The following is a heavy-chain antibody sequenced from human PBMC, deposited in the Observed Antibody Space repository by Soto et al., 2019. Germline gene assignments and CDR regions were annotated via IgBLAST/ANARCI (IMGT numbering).Heavy chain of an antibody. V-gene: IGHV1-18*01. CDR2: ISAYNGNT. D-gene: IGHD3-10*01. J-gene: IGHJ4*02. CDR1: GYTFTSYG. CDR3: ARDQFETYYYGSGSYYTFDY. Sequence: QVQLVQSGAEVKKPGASVKVSCKASGYTFTSYGISWVRQAPGQGLEWMGWISAYNGNTNYAQKLQGRVTMTTDTATRTAYMELRSLRSDDTAVYYCARDQFETYYYGSGSYYTFDYWGQGTLVTVSS.